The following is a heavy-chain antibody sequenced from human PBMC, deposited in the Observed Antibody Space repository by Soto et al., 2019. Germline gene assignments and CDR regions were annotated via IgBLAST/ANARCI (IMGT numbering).Heavy chain of an antibody. CDR3: ARGDGVYILTGYQYYCDC. J-gene: IGHJ4*02. D-gene: IGHD3-9*01. CDR1: GGTFSSYA. Sequence: SVKVSCKASGGTFSSYAISWVRQAPGQGLEWMGGIIPIFGTANYAQKFQGRVTITADESTSTAYMELSSLRSEDTAVYYCARGDGVYILTGYQYYCDCWGKGTLVTI. CDR2: IIPIFGTA. V-gene: IGHV1-69*13.